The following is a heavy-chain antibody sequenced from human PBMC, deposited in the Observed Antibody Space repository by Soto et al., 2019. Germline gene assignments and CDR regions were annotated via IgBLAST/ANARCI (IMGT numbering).Heavy chain of an antibody. J-gene: IGHJ4*02. V-gene: IGHV3-48*01. CDR1: GFTFSTHS. Sequence: GGSLRLSCAASGFTFSTHSMNWVRQAPGKGLEWISYITSSSGTMYADSVKGRFTISRDNAKNSLYLQMNSLRAEDTAVDFCVGEVGFQLIYWGQGTLVTVSS. CDR3: VGEVGFQLIY. D-gene: IGHD2-2*01. CDR2: ITSSSGTM.